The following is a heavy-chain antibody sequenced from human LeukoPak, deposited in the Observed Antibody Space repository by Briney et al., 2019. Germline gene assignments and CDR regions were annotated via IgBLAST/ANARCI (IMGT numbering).Heavy chain of an antibody. D-gene: IGHD3-22*01. Sequence: ASVKVSCKASGYTFTGYYMHWVRQAPGQGLEWMGWISAYNGNTNYAQKLQGRVTMTTDTSTSTAYMELRSLRSDDTAVYYCARGSRGYDSSGYYDYWGQGTLVTVSS. J-gene: IGHJ4*02. CDR3: ARGSRGYDSSGYYDY. CDR2: ISAYNGNT. CDR1: GYTFTGYY. V-gene: IGHV1-18*04.